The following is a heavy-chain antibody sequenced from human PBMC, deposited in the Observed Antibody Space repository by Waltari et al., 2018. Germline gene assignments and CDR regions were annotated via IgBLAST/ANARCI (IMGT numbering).Heavy chain of an antibody. CDR3: ARGEAHEYWSGYDSFVGYYLDV. CDR1: GYTFTTYA. Sequence: QVQLVQSGAEVKKPGASVKVSCKASGYTFTTYAIPWVRQAPGQGLEWMGWITVDNGKTNNAEKVQGRVIMTTDTSTNTAYMELRSLRSDDTAVYYCARGEAHEYWSGYDSFVGYYLDVWGKGTTVTVSS. J-gene: IGHJ6*03. CDR2: ITVDNGKT. D-gene: IGHD3-3*01. V-gene: IGHV1-18*01.